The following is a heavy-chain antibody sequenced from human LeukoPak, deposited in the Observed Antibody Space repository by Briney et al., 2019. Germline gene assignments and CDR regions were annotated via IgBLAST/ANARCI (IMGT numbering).Heavy chain of an antibody. J-gene: IGHJ4*02. Sequence: GGSLRLSYAASGFTFNGYAMHWVRQAPGQGLEWVAVISYDGSNDYYADSVKGRFTISRDNSKNTLYLQMNSLRAEDTAVYYCATNGPGIAVAGYVDYWGQGILVTVSS. CDR2: ISYDGSND. V-gene: IGHV3-30-3*01. CDR3: ATNGPGIAVAGYVDY. CDR1: GFTFNGYA. D-gene: IGHD6-19*01.